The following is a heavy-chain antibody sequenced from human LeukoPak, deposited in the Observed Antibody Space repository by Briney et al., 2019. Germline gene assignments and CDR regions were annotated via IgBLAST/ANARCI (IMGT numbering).Heavy chain of an antibody. J-gene: IGHJ4*02. V-gene: IGHV5-51*01. CDR2: IYPGDSDT. Sequence: GESLKISCQGSGYSFNNYWIAWVRQMPGKGLEWMGIIYPGDSDTRNSPSFQGQVTISADKSTSTAYLQWSSLKASDTAIYYCARRVVSGSSHSFDYWGQGTLVTVSS. CDR1: GYSFNNYW. CDR3: ARRVVSGSSHSFDY. D-gene: IGHD3-3*01.